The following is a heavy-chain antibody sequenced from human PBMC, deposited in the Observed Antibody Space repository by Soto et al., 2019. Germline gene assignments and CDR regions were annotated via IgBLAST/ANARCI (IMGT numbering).Heavy chain of an antibody. V-gene: IGHV2-5*02. Sequence: QITLKEAGPTLVKPTQTLTLTCTFSGFSLSTRGVAVGWIRQSPGKALEWLALIYWDDDKRYRPSLQNRLTITSDTSKNQVVLSMPSMDPVDTATYYCARHISVSRAEAYDYWGQGTLVLVSS. CDR3: ARHISVSRAEAYDY. D-gene: IGHD2-21*01. J-gene: IGHJ4*02. CDR1: GFSLSTRGVA. CDR2: IYWDDDK.